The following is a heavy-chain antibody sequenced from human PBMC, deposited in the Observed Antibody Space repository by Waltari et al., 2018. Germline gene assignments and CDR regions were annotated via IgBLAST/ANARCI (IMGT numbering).Heavy chain of an antibody. CDR3: ARARGIAVAGGENFDY. D-gene: IGHD6-19*01. CDR1: GGSISSSSYY. J-gene: IGHJ4*02. V-gene: IGHV4-39*07. CDR2: IYYSGST. Sequence: QLQLQESGPGLVKPSETLSLTCTVSGGSISSSSYYWGWIRQPPGKGLEWMWSIYYSGSTYYNPSLKSRVTISVDTSKNQFSLKLSSVTAADTAVYYCARARGIAVAGGENFDYWGQGTLVTVSS.